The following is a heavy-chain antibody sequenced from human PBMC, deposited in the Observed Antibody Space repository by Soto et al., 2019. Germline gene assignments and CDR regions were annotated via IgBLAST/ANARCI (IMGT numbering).Heavy chain of an antibody. J-gene: IGHJ3*02. D-gene: IGHD3-22*01. Sequence: PSEPLSLTCTAFDGSISSYHWSWIRQAAGKGLGWIGRIYTSGSTDYNPSLKSRVTMSVETSKNQFSLKLRSVTAADTAGYYFARDLLSGYHKLKGAFDIWGQGTMVTVSS. CDR2: IYTSGST. CDR1: DGSISSYH. V-gene: IGHV4-4*07. CDR3: ARDLLSGYHKLKGAFDI.